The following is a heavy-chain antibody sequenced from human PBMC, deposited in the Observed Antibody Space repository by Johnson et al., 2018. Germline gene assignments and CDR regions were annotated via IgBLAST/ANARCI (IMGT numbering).Heavy chain of an antibody. CDR1: GGSISSYY. V-gene: IGHV4-59*12. CDR3: AREGLGELSSLMDV. CDR2: IYYSGGT. J-gene: IGHJ6*03. D-gene: IGHD3-16*02. Sequence: QVQLQESGPGLVKPSETLSLTCTVSGGSISSYYWSWIRQPPGKGLEWIGYIYYSGGTNYNPSLKSRVTLSVDTSKNQFSLKLSPVTAADTAVYYCAREGLGELSSLMDVWGKGTTVTVSS.